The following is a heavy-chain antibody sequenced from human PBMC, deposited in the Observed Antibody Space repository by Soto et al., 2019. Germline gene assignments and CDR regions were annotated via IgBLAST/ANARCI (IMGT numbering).Heavy chain of an antibody. Sequence: GASVKVSCKASGYTFTTYDINWVRQAPGQGLEWLGWMDPNSGSTGYAQNFQGRITMIRNISRSTAHMELSSLQSEDTAVYYCARERKFDFWRKGLDVWGQGTTVTVS. V-gene: IGHV1-8*01. CDR1: GYTFTTYD. CDR2: MDPNSGST. J-gene: IGHJ6*02. D-gene: IGHD3-3*01. CDR3: ARERKFDFWRKGLDV.